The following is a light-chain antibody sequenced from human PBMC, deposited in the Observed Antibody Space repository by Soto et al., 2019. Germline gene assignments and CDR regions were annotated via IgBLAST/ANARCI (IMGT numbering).Light chain of an antibody. Sequence: ENVLTQSPGTLSLSPGERATLSCRASQSVSSNYLAWFQQMPGQAPRLLIYDASRRATGIPDRFSGSGSGTDFTLTINGLEPEDFAVYFCQQYGSSPSTFGPGTKVDI. CDR3: QQYGSSPST. V-gene: IGKV3-20*01. CDR2: DAS. J-gene: IGKJ3*01. CDR1: QSVSSNY.